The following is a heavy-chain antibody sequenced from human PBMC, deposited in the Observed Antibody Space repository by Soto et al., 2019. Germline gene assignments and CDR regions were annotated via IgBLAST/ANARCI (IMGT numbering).Heavy chain of an antibody. D-gene: IGHD3-10*01. CDR2: IIPILGIA. Sequence: QVQLVQSGAEVKKPGSSVKVSCKASGGTFSSYTISWVRQAPGQGLEWMGRIIPILGIANYAQKFQGRVXIXXDKSTSTAYMELSSLRSEDTAVYYCARDLGITSVYWGQGTLVTVSS. CDR1: GGTFSSYT. V-gene: IGHV1-69*08. CDR3: ARDLGITSVY. J-gene: IGHJ4*02.